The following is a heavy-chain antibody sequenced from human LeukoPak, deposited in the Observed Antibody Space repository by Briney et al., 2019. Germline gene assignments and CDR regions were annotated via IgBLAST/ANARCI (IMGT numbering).Heavy chain of an antibody. J-gene: IGHJ4*02. V-gene: IGHV4-39*07. D-gene: IGHD3-16*02. CDR2: IYYSGST. CDR1: GGSISSSSYY. Sequence: SETLSLTCTVSGGSISSSSYYWGWIRQPPGKGLEWIGSIYYSGSTNYNPSLKSRVTISVDTSKNQFSLKLSSVTAADTAVYYCARGRGYDYVWGSYRYVPFDYWGQGTLVTVSS. CDR3: ARGRGYDYVWGSYRYVPFDY.